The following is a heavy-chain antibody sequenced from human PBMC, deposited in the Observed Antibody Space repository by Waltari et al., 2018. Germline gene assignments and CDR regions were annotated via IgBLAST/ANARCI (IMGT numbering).Heavy chain of an antibody. CDR2: ISGSGGGT. Sequence: EVQLLESGGGLGQPGGSLRLSCAASGFTFSNYAMSGVRQAPGKGLEWVSGISGSGGGTYYADSVKGRFTISRDNSRKTLYLQMNSLRAEDAAVYYCAKGNNDFWRSDGGMDVWGQGTTVTVSS. J-gene: IGHJ6*02. CDR3: AKGNNDFWRSDGGMDV. V-gene: IGHV3-23*01. D-gene: IGHD3-3*01. CDR1: GFTFSNYA.